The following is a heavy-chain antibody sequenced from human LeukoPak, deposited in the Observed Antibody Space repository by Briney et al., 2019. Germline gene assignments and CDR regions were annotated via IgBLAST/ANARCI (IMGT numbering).Heavy chain of an antibody. D-gene: IGHD6-19*01. J-gene: IGHJ4*02. CDR1: GFTFTNYA. CDR2: ISGNGGST. CDR3: AKFRPITSVAGTIFHY. Sequence: GGSLRHSCAASGFTFTNYAMCSGRQAPGKGQGWVSAISGNGGSTYYVDSVKGRFTISRDNSKNTLYLQMNTRRAEDTAVYYCAKFRPITSVAGTIFHYWGQGALVTVSS. V-gene: IGHV3-23*01.